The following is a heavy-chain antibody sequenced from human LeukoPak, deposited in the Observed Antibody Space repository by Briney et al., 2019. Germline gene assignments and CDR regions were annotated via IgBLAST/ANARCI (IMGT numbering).Heavy chain of an antibody. V-gene: IGHV3-30*18. Sequence: PGGSLRLSCAASGFTVSSNYMSWVRQAPGKGLEWVAVISYDGSNKYYADSVKGRFTISRDNSKNTLHLQMNSLRVEDTAVFYCAKDTPLAWFDYWGQGTLVTVS. CDR1: GFTVSSNY. CDR3: AKDTPLAWFDY. J-gene: IGHJ4*02. CDR2: ISYDGSNK.